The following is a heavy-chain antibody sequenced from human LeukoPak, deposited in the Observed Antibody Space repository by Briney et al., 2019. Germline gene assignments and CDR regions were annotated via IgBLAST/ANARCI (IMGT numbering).Heavy chain of an antibody. CDR1: GFTFSSYS. D-gene: IGHD6-13*01. V-gene: IGHV3-21*01. J-gene: IGHJ3*02. CDR3: ARDAGGYSSSWYSEDAFDI. CDR2: ISCNNIYI. Sequence: GGSLRLSCAASGFTFSSYSMNWVRQAPGKGLEWVSSISCNNIYIYYADSVRGRFTISRDNAKNSLYLQMNSLRAEDTAVYYCARDAGGYSSSWYSEDAFDIWGQGTMVTVSS.